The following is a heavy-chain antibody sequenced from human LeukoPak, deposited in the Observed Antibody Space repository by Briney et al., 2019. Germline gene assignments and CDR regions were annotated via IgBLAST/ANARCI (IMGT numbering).Heavy chain of an antibody. Sequence: ASVKVSSKASGYTFSDYGISWVRQAPGQGLEWMGWISAYNGNTNYAQKLQGRVTMTTDTSTSTAYMELRSLRSDDTAVYYCARDSSGWYFGLDYWGQGTLVTVSS. CDR3: ARDSSGWYFGLDY. D-gene: IGHD6-19*01. CDR2: ISAYNGNT. V-gene: IGHV1-18*01. CDR1: GYTFSDYG. J-gene: IGHJ4*02.